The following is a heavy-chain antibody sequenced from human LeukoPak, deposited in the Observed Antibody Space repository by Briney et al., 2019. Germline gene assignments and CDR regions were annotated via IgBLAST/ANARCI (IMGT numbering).Heavy chain of an antibody. D-gene: IGHD4-23*01. CDR1: GFTFSTYG. CDR2: ISGSGGST. V-gene: IGHV3-23*01. Sequence: PGGTLRLSCAASGFTFSTYGMSWVRQAPGKGLEWVSAISGSGGSTYYAESVKGRFTISRDNSKNTLYLQMNSLRAEDTAVYYCAKDLGVTDFPFWGQGTLVTVSS. CDR3: AKDLGVTDFPF. J-gene: IGHJ4*02.